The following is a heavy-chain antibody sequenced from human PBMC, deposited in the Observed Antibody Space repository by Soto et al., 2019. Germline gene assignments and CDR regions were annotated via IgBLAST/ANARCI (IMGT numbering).Heavy chain of an antibody. CDR1: GFSLTSSGMS. V-gene: IGHV2-70*01. J-gene: IGHJ5*02. Sequence: GSGPTLVNPTQPLTLTCTFSGFSLTSSGMSVTLIRQPPGKALEWLALTDDNDHKYYNSSLRTRLTLSKDTSKNHVVLTMTNMDPVDTGMYFCARLLKGGTSDWNQIDLWGQGTLVTVYS. CDR2: TDDNDHK. CDR3: ARLLKGGTSDWNQIDL. D-gene: IGHD1-1*01.